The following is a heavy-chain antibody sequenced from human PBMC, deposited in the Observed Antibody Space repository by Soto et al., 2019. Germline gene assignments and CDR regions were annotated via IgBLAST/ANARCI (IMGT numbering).Heavy chain of an antibody. V-gene: IGHV1-3*01. J-gene: IGHJ6*03. CDR3: ARVGQPSYYYYYYDMDV. CDR1: GYTFTSYA. CDR2: INAGNGNT. Sequence: QVQLVQSGAEVKKPGASVKVSCKASGYTFTSYAMHWVRQAPGQRLEWMGWINAGNGNTKYSQKFQGRVTITRDTSASTAYMELSSLRSEDTAVYYCARVGQPSYYYYYYDMDVWGKGTTVTVSS. D-gene: IGHD1-26*01.